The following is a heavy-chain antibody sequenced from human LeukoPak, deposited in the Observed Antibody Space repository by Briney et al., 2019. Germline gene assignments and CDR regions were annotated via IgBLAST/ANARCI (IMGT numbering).Heavy chain of an antibody. Sequence: ASVKVSCKASGYTFTSYGISWVRQAPGQGLEWMGWISAYNGNTNYAQKLQGRVTMTTDKSTSTAYMELSSLRSEDTAVYYCARVGYSSSYFDYWGQGTLVTVSS. CDR1: GYTFTSYG. J-gene: IGHJ4*02. D-gene: IGHD6-13*01. CDR2: ISAYNGNT. V-gene: IGHV1-18*01. CDR3: ARVGYSSSYFDY.